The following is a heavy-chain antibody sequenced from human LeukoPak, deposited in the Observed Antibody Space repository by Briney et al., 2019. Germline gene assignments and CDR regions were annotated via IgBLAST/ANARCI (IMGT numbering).Heavy chain of an antibody. V-gene: IGHV4-59*08. Sequence: SSGTLSLTCTVSGGSISSYCWSWIRQPLGKGLEWIGYIYYSGSTNYNPSLKSRVTISLETSKNQFSLKLSSVTAADTAVYYCAGHHPRNTVDFWGQGTLVTVSS. CDR1: GGSISSYC. J-gene: IGHJ4*02. CDR2: IYYSGST. D-gene: IGHD2/OR15-2a*01. CDR3: AGHHPRNTVDF.